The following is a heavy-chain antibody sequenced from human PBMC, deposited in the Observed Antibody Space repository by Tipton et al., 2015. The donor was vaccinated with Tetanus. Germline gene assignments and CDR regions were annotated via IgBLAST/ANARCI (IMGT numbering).Heavy chain of an antibody. CDR1: GGSMNSGDDY. CDR3: ARDHRVYHYDSNGYYSPLYYFDY. J-gene: IGHJ4*02. CDR2: ISHSGTT. Sequence: TLSLTCTVSGGSMNSGDDYWSWIRQPPGKGLEWLGYISHSGTTNYNPSLKSRITISAATSKNQFSLKVTSMTVADTAVYYCARDHRVYHYDSNGYYSPLYYFDYWGPGTLVTVSS. D-gene: IGHD3-22*01. V-gene: IGHV4-30-4*01.